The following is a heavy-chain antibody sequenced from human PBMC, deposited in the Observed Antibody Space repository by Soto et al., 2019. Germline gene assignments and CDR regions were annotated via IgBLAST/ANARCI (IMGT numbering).Heavy chain of an antibody. CDR3: ARVPDYDFWSGSYYMDV. CDR2: IYYSGST. J-gene: IGHJ6*03. D-gene: IGHD3-3*01. CDR1: GGSISSYY. V-gene: IGHV4-59*01. Sequence: SETLSLTCTVSGGSISSYYWSWIRQPPGKGLEWIGYIYYSGSTNYNPSLKSRVTISVDTSKNQFSLKLSSVTAADTAVYYCARVPDYDFWSGSYYMDVWGKGTTVTVSS.